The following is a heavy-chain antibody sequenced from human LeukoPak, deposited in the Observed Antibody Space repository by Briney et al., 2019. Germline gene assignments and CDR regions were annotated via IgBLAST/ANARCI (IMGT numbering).Heavy chain of an antibody. CDR1: GGSISSGSYY. Sequence: SQTLSLTCTVPGGSISSGSYYWSWIRQPAGKGLEWIGRIYTSGSTYYNPSLKSRVTISVDTSKNQFSLKLSSVTAADTAVYYCARGADTAMVTGWGQGTLVTVSS. J-gene: IGHJ4*02. CDR2: IYTSGST. CDR3: ARGADTAMVTG. D-gene: IGHD5-18*01. V-gene: IGHV4-61*02.